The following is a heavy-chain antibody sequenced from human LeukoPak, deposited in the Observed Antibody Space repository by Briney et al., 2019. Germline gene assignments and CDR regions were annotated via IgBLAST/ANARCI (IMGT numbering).Heavy chain of an antibody. CDR2: ISSSGSTI. Sequence: GGSLRLSCAASGFAFSSYEMNWVRQAPGKGLEWVSYISSSGSTIYYADSVKGRFTISRDNAKSSLYLQMNSLRAEDTAVYYCARSASPYYYGSGSYQAPYYWGQGTLVTVSS. CDR1: GFAFSSYE. J-gene: IGHJ4*02. V-gene: IGHV3-48*03. D-gene: IGHD3-10*01. CDR3: ARSASPYYYGSGSYQAPYY.